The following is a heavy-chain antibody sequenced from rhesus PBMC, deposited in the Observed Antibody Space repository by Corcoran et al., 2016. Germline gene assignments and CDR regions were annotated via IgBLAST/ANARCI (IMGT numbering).Heavy chain of an antibody. CDR3: AGLTSP. CDR2: SNSAGSST. V-gene: IGHV3-14*01. Sequence: EVQLVESGGGLAKPGGSLRLSCAASGVTFGSYWMHWVRQAPGKGLASISASNSAGSSTYYADSVKCRFTICRENAKNTLYLRMDGLRAEDTAVYYWAGLTSPWGQGVLVTVSS. J-gene: IGHJ4*01. CDR1: GVTFGSYW.